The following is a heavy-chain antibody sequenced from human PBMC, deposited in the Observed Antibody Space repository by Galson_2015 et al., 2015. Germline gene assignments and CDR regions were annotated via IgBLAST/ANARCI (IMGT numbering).Heavy chain of an antibody. Sequence: SLRLSCAASGFTFSSYGMHWVRQAPGKGLEWVAVIWYDGSNKYYADSVKGRLTISRDNSKNTLYLQMNSLRAEDTAVYYCARDLLTTPTGGGYWGQGTLVTVSS. V-gene: IGHV3-33*01. D-gene: IGHD4-17*01. CDR2: IWYDGSNK. CDR3: ARDLLTTPTGGGY. J-gene: IGHJ4*02. CDR1: GFTFSSYG.